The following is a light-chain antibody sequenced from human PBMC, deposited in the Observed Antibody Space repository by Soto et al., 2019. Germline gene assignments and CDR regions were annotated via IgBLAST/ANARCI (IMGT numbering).Light chain of an antibody. CDR2: VAS. CDR3: QQSYGTPIT. V-gene: IGKV1-39*01. Sequence: DIQMTQSPSSLSASVGDRVIITCRTSQSISNYLNWYQHKPGKAPNLLIYVASSLQSEVPSRFSGSGSGTDFTLTITSLQPEDFATYYCQQSYGTPITFGQGTRLEIK. CDR1: QSISNY. J-gene: IGKJ5*01.